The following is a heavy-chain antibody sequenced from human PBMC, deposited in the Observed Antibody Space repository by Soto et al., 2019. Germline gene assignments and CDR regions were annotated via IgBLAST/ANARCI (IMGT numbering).Heavy chain of an antibody. CDR2: IYHSGST. D-gene: IGHD3-10*01. CDR1: GYSISSGYY. CDR3: ARGGVVRGVIIPNRFDP. Sequence: SETLSVTCAVSGYSISSGYYWGWIRQPPGKGLEWIGSIYHSGSTYYNPSLKSRVTMSLDTSKNQFSLKLSSVTAADTAVYYCARGGVVRGVIIPNRFDPSGQGTQVTVSS. V-gene: IGHV4-38-2*01. J-gene: IGHJ5*02.